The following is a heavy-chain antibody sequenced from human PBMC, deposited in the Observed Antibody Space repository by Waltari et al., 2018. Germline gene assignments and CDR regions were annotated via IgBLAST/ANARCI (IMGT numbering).Heavy chain of an antibody. CDR3: ARVWGSYRSFDY. V-gene: IGHV3-23*04. D-gene: IGHD3-16*02. CDR1: GFTFNSYA. CDR2: LSASGGTI. Sequence: EVQLVESGGGLVQPGGSLRLSCAASGFTFNSYAISWVRQAPGKGREWVSALSASGGTIYYADSVKGRFTISRDNAKNTVYLQMDSLRADDTAVYYCARVWGSYRSFDYWGQGTLVTVSS. J-gene: IGHJ4*02.